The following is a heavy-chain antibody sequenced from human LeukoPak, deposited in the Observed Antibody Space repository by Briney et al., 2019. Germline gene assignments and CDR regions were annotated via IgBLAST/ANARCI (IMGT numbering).Heavy chain of an antibody. D-gene: IGHD6-13*01. CDR1: GGSISSYY. J-gene: IGHJ3*02. CDR3: ARVLGLVSSSWLNDAFDI. CDR2: IYYSGST. Sequence: PSETLSLTCTVSGGSISSYYWSWIRQPPGKGLEWTGYIYYSGSTNYNPSLKSRVTISVDTSKNQFSLKLSSVTAADTAVYYCARVLGLVSSSWLNDAFDIWGRGTMVTVSS. V-gene: IGHV4-59*01.